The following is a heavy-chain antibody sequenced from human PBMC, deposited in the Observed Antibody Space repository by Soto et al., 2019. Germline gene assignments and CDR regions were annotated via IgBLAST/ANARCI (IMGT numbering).Heavy chain of an antibody. CDR2: ISPYNGNT. CDR3: VSGGTPNAY. J-gene: IGHJ4*02. V-gene: IGHV1-18*01. CDR1: GYTFTNFG. Sequence: QVQLVQSGAEVKKPGASVKVSCKASGYTFTNFGISWVRQAPGQGLEWMGWISPYNGNTNYTQNFQSRVTMTAATPTSTAYMELRSLRSDNTAVYYCVSGGTPNAYWGQGTLGTVSS. D-gene: IGHD3-16*01.